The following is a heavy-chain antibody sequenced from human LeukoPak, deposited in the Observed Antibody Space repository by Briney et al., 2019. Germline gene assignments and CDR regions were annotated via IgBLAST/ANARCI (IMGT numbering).Heavy chain of an antibody. D-gene: IGHD3-16*01. CDR1: VYTFSNYG. CDR2: VSDYNGNT. Sequence: ASVKVSCKASVYTFSNYGISWVRQAPGQGRDWLGWVSDYNGNTNYAQKLQGRVTKTTDTSTDIAYLELKSLRSDDTAVYYCARAGGVSFVARWFDPWGQGSLVTVSS. J-gene: IGHJ5*02. V-gene: IGHV1-18*01. CDR3: ARAGGVSFVARWFDP.